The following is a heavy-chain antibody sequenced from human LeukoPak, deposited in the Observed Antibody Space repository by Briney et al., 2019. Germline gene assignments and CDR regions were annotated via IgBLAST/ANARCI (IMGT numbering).Heavy chain of an antibody. D-gene: IGHD2-21*01. CDR1: GYTFTSYD. CDR2: MNPNSGNT. CDR3: ARAQLPYGTVDY. Sequence: ASVKVSCKASGYTFTSYDINWVRQATGQGLEWMGWMNPNSGNTGYAQKFQGRVTMTRNTSISTAYMELSSPRSEDTAVYYCARAQLPYGTVDYWGQGTLVTVSS. J-gene: IGHJ4*02. V-gene: IGHV1-8*01.